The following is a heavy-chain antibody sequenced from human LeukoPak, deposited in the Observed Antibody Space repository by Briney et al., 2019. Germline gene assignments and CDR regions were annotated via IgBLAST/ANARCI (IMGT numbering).Heavy chain of an antibody. CDR3: ARDRGDYVAFDI. V-gene: IGHV3-23*01. D-gene: IGHD4-17*01. CDR2: ITGSGRDT. CDR1: GFTFSSYA. Sequence: PGGSLRLSCAASGFTFSSYAMNWVRQAPGKRLEWVSSITGSGRDTYYADSVKGRITLSRDNSKNTLYLQMNSLRAEDTAVYYCARDRGDYVAFDIWGQGTMVTVSS. J-gene: IGHJ3*02.